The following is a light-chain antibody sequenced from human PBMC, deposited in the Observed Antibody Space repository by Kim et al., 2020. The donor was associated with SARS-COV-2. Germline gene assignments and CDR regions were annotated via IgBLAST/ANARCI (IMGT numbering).Light chain of an antibody. J-gene: IGKJ2*01. V-gene: IGKV3-20*01. CDR3: QQYGSSPYT. CDR2: GAS. Sequence: EIVLTQSPGTLSLSPGERATLSCRASQSVSSSYLAWYQQKPGQAPRLLIYGASSRATGIPDRFSGSGSGTDFTVTISRLEPEDFAVYYCQQYGSSPYTFGQGIKLEI. CDR1: QSVSSSY.